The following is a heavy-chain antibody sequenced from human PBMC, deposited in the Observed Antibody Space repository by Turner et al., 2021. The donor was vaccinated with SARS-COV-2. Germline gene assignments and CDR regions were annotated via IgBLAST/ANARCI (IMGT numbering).Heavy chain of an antibody. V-gene: IGHV1-18*01. CDR2: INDYNGNT. J-gene: IGHJ4*02. CDR1: CYTLTSYC. CDR3: ARGDIVVVVASTPGDDLDY. D-gene: IGHD2-15*01. Sequence: QLQLVQSGAEVKKPGASVKVPCKASCYTLTSYCISWVRQAPGQGLEWMGWINDYNGNTNYAQKLQGRVTMTTDTSTSTAYMELRSLGSDDTAVYYCARGDIVVVVASTPGDDLDYWGQGTLVTVSS.